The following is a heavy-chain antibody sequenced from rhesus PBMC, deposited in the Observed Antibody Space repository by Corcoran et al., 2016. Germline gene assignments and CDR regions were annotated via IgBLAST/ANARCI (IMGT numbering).Heavy chain of an antibody. CDR3: ARQGIFDY. CDR2: INGNSGST. Sequence: QVQLQESGPGLVKPSETLSLTCAVSGGSFSSYWWSWIRQPPWKGLAWMGEINGNSGSTNYNPPLKSRVTISKDASKNQFSLKLSSVTAADTAVYYCARQGIFDYWGQGVLVTVSS. J-gene: IGHJ4*01. CDR1: GGSFSSYW. V-gene: IGHV4-80*01. D-gene: IGHD5-42*01.